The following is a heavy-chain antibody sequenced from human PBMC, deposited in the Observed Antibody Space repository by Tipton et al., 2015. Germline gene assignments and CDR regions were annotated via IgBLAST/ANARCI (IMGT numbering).Heavy chain of an antibody. J-gene: IGHJ4*02. CDR1: GFTFDDYG. D-gene: IGHD6-13*01. CDR3: AREGSSWYFGAY. CDR2: IDWNGGRT. Sequence: SLRLSCAASGFTFDDYGMTWVRQVPGKGLEWVAGIDWNGGRTGYADSVKGRFIISRDNAQNSLFPQMNSLTAEDTAFYYCAREGSSWYFGAYWGQGALVSVSS. V-gene: IGHV3-20*04.